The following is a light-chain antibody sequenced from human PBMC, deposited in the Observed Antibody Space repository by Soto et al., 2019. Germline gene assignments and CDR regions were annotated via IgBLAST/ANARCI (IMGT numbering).Light chain of an antibody. V-gene: IGLV1-40*01. CDR2: GNI. J-gene: IGLJ2*01. CDR1: SSNIGAGSD. CDR3: QSYDSSLRGSV. Sequence: QSVLTQPPSVSGAPGQRVTISCTGSSSNIGAGSDVHWYQQLPGTAPKLLIYGNINRPSGVPDRFSGSKSDTSASLAITGLQDEDEGDYYCQSYDSSLRGSVFGGGTKLTVL.